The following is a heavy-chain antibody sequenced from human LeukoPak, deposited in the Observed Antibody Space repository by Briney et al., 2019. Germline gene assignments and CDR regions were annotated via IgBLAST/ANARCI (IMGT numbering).Heavy chain of an antibody. D-gene: IGHD3-22*01. J-gene: IGHJ5*02. CDR3: ARQEKAIYYYDSSGYYGA. Sequence: GGSLRLSCAASGFTLSSYWMSWVRQAPGKGLEWVAIIKQDGSEKYYVDSVKGRFTISRDNAKNSLYLQMNSLRAEDTAVYYCARQEKAIYYYDSSGYYGAWGQGTLVTVSS. CDR2: IKQDGSEK. V-gene: IGHV3-7*01. CDR1: GFTLSSYW.